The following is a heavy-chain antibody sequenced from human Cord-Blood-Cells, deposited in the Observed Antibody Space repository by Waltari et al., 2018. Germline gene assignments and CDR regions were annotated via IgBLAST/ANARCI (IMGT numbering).Heavy chain of an antibody. V-gene: IGHV1-2*04. D-gene: IGHD3-9*01. CDR2: INPNSGGT. Sequence: QVQLVQSGAEVKKPGASVKVSCKASGYTFTGYYMHWVRQAPGQGLEWIGWINPNSGGTNYAQKFQGWVTMTRDTSISTAYMELSRLISDDTAVYYCARGIDILSGYYDYWGQGTLVTVSS. CDR1: GYTFTGYY. J-gene: IGHJ4*02. CDR3: ARGIDILSGYYDY.